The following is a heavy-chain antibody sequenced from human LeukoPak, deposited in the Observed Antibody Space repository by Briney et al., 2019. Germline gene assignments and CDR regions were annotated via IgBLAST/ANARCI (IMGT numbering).Heavy chain of an antibody. D-gene: IGHD3-16*01. CDR3: ARAGGGRPGFRFEP. CDR1: GDSASSNSAA. J-gene: IGHJ5*02. CDR2: AYYRSKWYN. Sequence: SQALSLTCAISGDSASSNSAAWNWIRQSPSRGLEWLGRAYYRSKWYNDYAVSVKSRITINPDTSKNQFSLQLNSVTPEDTAVYYCARAGGGRPGFRFEPWGQGTLVTVSS. V-gene: IGHV6-1*01.